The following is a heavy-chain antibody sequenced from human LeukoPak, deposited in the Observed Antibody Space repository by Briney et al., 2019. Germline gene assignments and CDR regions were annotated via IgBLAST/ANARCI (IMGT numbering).Heavy chain of an antibody. D-gene: IGHD3-10*01. CDR1: GFTFSSYG. J-gene: IGHJ4*02. CDR2: ISYDGSNK. CDR3: AKDIAYGSADYYFDS. V-gene: IGHV3-30*18. Sequence: GGSLRLSCAASGFTFSSYGMHWVRQAPGKGLEWVAVISYDGSNKYYADSVKGRFTISRDNSKNTLYLQMNSLRAEDTAVYYCAKDIAYGSADYYFDSWGQGTLVTVSS.